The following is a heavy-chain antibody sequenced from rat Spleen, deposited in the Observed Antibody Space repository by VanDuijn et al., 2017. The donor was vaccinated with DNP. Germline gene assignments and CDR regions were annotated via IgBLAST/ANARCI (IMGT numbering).Heavy chain of an antibody. CDR1: GFTFNKYG. D-gene: IGHD1-11*01. CDR3: ARHGRRVFDY. CDR2: INTDGGNT. V-gene: IGHV5S13*01. Sequence: EVQLVESGGGLVQPGRSLKLSCVASGFTFNKYGMAWVRQAPTKGLEWVASINTDGGNTYYPDSVKGRFTISRDNAENTVYLQMNSLRSEDMATYYCARHGRRVFDYWGQGTLVTVSS. J-gene: IGHJ3*01.